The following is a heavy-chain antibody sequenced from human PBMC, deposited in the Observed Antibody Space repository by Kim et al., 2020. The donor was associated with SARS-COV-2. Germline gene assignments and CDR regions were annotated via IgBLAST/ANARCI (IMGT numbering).Heavy chain of an antibody. CDR2: ISGSGGTT. CDR3: AKGPMVRGVIIINWFDP. Sequence: GGSLRLSCAASGFTFSSYAMSWVRQAPGKGLEWVSAISGSGGTTYYADSVKGRFTISRDNSKNTLYLQMNSLRAEDTAVYYCAKGPMVRGVIIINWFDPWAQRTLLTVSS. CDR1: GFTFSSYA. V-gene: IGHV3-23*01. D-gene: IGHD3-10*01. J-gene: IGHJ5*02.